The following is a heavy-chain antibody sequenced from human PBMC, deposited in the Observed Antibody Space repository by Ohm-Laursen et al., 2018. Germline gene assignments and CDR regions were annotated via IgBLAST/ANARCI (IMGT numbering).Heavy chain of an antibody. J-gene: IGHJ4*02. V-gene: IGHV3-33*06. D-gene: IGHD1-14*01. Sequence: SLRLSCAASGFIFRNFGMHWVRQAPGKGLEWVAAIWYDGSNKYYADSVKGRFTISRDNSRNTLYLQMNSVRAEDTAVYYCAKDSSTAEFFDYWGQGTLVSVSS. CDR1: GFIFRNFG. CDR2: IWYDGSNK. CDR3: AKDSSTAEFFDY.